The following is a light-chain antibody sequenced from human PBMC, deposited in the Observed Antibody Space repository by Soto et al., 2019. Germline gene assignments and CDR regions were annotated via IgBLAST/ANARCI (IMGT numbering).Light chain of an antibody. CDR1: QSDSNNY. J-gene: IGKJ1*01. CDR2: GAS. CDR3: QQYGSSGT. Sequence: EIVLTQAPGTPSLSPGESASLSCRASQSDSNNYLAWYQQEPGQAPRLLIYGASNRATGIPDRFSRSGSATDFTLTISRLEPEGFAVYYCQQYGSSGTFGQGTK. V-gene: IGKV3-20*01.